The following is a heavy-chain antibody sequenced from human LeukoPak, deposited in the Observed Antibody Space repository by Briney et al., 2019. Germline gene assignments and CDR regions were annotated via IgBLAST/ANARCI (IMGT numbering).Heavy chain of an antibody. Sequence: SVNVSCKASGGTFSSYAISWVRQAPGQGREWMGGIIPIFGTANYAQKFQGRVTITTDESTSTAYMELSSLRSEDTAVYYCARAREAGRLPYNWLDPWGRGTLVSVSS. CDR3: ARAREAGRLPYNWLDP. V-gene: IGHV1-69*05. CDR1: GGTFSSYA. D-gene: IGHD3-10*01. J-gene: IGHJ5*02. CDR2: IIPIFGTA.